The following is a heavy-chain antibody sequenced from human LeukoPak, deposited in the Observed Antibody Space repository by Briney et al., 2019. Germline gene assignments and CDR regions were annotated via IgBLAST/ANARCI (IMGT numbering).Heavy chain of an antibody. J-gene: IGHJ6*03. CDR2: IKQDGSEK. V-gene: IGHV3-7*01. Sequence: GGSLRLSCAASGFTFSSYWMSWVRQAPGKGLEWVANIKQDGSEKYYVDSVKGRFTISRDNAKNSLYLQMNSLRAEDTAVYYCARASGYSGYDAMGYYYYYYMDVWGKGTTVTVSS. CDR3: ARASGYSGYDAMGYYYYYYMDV. CDR1: GFTFSSYW. D-gene: IGHD5-12*01.